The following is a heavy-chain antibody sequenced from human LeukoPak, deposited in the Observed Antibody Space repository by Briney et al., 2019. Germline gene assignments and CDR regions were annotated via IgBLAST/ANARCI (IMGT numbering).Heavy chain of an antibody. V-gene: IGHV3-7*01. CDR1: GFTFSNYW. J-gene: IGHJ4*02. CDR2: IKQDRSEK. Sequence: PGGSLRLSCAASGFTFSNYWMSWVRQAPGKGLEWVANIKQDRSEKYYVDSVKGRFTISRDNAKNSLYLQMNSLRAEDTAVYYCAINHRDGYSELGYWGQGTLVTVSS. CDR3: AINHRDGYSELGY. D-gene: IGHD5-24*01.